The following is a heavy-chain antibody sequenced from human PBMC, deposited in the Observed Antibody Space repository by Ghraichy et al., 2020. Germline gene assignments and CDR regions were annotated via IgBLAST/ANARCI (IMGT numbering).Heavy chain of an antibody. CDR3: ARLGTGLWFY. Sequence: SETLSLTCTVSGGSISSSSYYWGWIRQPPGKGLEWIGSIYYSGSTYYNPSLKSRVTISVDTSKNQFSLKLSSVTAADTAVYYCARLGTGLWFYWGQGTLVTVSS. CDR1: GGSISSSSYY. V-gene: IGHV4-39*01. J-gene: IGHJ4*02. CDR2: IYYSGST. D-gene: IGHD5-18*01.